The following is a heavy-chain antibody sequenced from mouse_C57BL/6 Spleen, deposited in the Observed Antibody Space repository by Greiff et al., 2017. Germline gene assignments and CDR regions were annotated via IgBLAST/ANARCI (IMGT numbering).Heavy chain of an antibody. Sequence: EVQLVESGGGLVKPGGSLKLSCAASGFTFSDYGMHWVRQAPEKGLEWVAYISSGSSTIYYADTVKGRFTISRDNAKNTLFLQMTSLRSEDTAMYYCAKGGYSNYGAMDYWGQGTSVTVSS. J-gene: IGHJ4*01. V-gene: IGHV5-17*01. CDR2: ISSGSSTI. CDR1: GFTFSDYG. CDR3: AKGGYSNYGAMDY. D-gene: IGHD2-5*01.